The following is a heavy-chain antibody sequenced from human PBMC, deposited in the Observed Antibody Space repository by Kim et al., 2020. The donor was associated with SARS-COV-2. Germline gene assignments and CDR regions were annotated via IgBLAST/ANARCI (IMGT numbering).Heavy chain of an antibody. Sequence: SETLSLTCAVYGGSFSGYYWSWIRQPPGKGLEWIGEINHSGSTNYNPSLKSRVTISVDTSKNQFSLKLSSVTAADTAVYYCARAAVGATFFDDWGQGTLVTVSS. V-gene: IGHV4-34*01. D-gene: IGHD1-26*01. CDR3: ARAAVGATFFDD. CDR1: GGSFSGYY. J-gene: IGHJ4*02. CDR2: INHSGST.